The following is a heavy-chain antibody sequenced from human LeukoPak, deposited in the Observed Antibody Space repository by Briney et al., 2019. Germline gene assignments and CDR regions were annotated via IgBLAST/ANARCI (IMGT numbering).Heavy chain of an antibody. J-gene: IGHJ4*02. CDR2: FDPEDGET. D-gene: IGHD7-27*01. CDR3: ASKGGELGIVY. CDR1: GYTLTELS. V-gene: IGHV1-24*01. Sequence: ASVKVSCKVSGYTLTELSMHWVRQAPGKGLEWMGGFDPEDGETIYAQKFQGRVTMTRDTSISTAYMELSRLRSDDTAVYYCASKGGELGIVYWGQGTLVTVSS.